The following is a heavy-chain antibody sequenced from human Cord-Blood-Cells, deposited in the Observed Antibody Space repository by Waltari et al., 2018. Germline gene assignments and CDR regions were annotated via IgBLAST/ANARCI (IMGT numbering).Heavy chain of an antibody. V-gene: IGHV4-34*01. D-gene: IGHD2-15*01. CDR3: ARDPDCSGGSCYNY. J-gene: IGHJ4*02. CDR2: INHSGST. CDR1: GGSFSGYY. Sequence: QVQLQQWGAGLLKPSETLSLTCAVYGGSFSGYYWSWIRQPPGKGLEWIGEINHSGSTNYDPSLKSRVPISVDTSKNQFSLKLSSVTAADTAVYYCARDPDCSGGSCYNYWGQGTLVTVSS.